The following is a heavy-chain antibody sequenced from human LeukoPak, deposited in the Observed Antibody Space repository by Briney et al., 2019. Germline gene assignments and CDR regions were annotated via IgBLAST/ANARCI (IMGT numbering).Heavy chain of an antibody. Sequence: GGSLRLSCAASGFTFSNFAMSWVRQAPGKGLEWVSVISGNGSSGTSGRTDYADSVKGRFTISRDNSKNTLYLQMNSLRAEDTAVYYCAKERVSGCTENWFDPWGQGTLVTVSS. J-gene: IGHJ5*02. CDR2: ISGNGSSGTSGRT. CDR3: AKERVSGCTENWFDP. V-gene: IGHV3-23*01. CDR1: GFTFSNFA. D-gene: IGHD6-19*01.